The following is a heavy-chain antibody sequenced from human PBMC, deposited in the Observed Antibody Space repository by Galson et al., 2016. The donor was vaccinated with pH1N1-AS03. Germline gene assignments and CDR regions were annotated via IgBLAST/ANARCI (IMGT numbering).Heavy chain of an antibody. Sequence: SLRLSCAASGFTFSSYSMNWVRQAPGQGLQWVSSISTSSTYMYYADAVQGRFTISRDDARNSLYLQMNSLRAEDTAEYYCARDIVLVALYSWGQGSLVTVSS. CDR1: GFTFSSYS. CDR3: ARDIVLVALYS. D-gene: IGHD2-8*01. CDR2: ISTSSTYM. J-gene: IGHJ4*02. V-gene: IGHV3-21*01.